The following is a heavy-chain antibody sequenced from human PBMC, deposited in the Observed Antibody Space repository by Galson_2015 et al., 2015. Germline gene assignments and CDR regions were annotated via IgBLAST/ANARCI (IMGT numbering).Heavy chain of an antibody. D-gene: IGHD6-13*01. CDR1: GFTFNGYS. CDR2: ISISSSTI. Sequence: SLRLSCAASGFTFNGYSMNWVRQAPGKGLEWVSYISISSSTIYYADSVKGRFTVSRDNAKNSLYLQMNSLRAEDTAVYYCAREWTSGGTRRYFDYWGQGTLVTVSS. CDR3: AREWTSGGTRRYFDY. V-gene: IGHV3-48*01. J-gene: IGHJ4*02.